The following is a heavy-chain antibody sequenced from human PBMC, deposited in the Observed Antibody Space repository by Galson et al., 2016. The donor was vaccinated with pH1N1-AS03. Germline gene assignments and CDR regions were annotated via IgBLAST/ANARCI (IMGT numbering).Heavy chain of an antibody. CDR1: GFTFTDFA. Sequence: SLRLSCATSGFTFTDFAVSWVRQAPGRGLEWVSATSSSGGSTYYAESVKGRFTISRDNSRNTLYLEMSRLTPEDTAVYYCAREGTGIVRSYRGSLDSWGQGTLVTVTS. CDR2: TSSSGGST. J-gene: IGHJ4*02. D-gene: IGHD3-10*01. V-gene: IGHV3-23*01. CDR3: AREGTGIVRSYRGSLDS.